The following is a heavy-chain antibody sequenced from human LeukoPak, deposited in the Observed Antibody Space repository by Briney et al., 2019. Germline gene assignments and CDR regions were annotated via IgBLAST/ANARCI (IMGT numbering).Heavy chain of an antibody. V-gene: IGHV1-2*02. CDR2: INPNSGGT. CDR3: ARDVNPSTNAFDP. D-gene: IGHD1-14*01. Sequence: GASVKVSCKASGYTFTGYYMHWVRQAPGQGLEWMGWINPNSGGTNYAQKFQGRVTMTRDTSISTAYMELSRLRSDDTAVYYCARDVNPSTNAFDPWGQGTLVTVSS. J-gene: IGHJ5*02. CDR1: GYTFTGYY.